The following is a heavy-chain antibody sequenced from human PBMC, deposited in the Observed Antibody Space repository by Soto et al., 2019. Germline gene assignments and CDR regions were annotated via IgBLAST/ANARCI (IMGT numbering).Heavy chain of an antibody. CDR1: GFTFSSYG. D-gene: IGHD3-9*01. V-gene: IGHV3-30*18. J-gene: IGHJ4*02. CDR3: AKGDYDILTGPDY. Sequence: GGSLRLSCAASGFTFSSYGMHWVRQAPGKGLEWVAVISYDGSNKYYADSVKGRFTISRDNSKNTLYLQMNSLRAEDTAVYYCAKGDYDILTGPDYWGQGTLVTVSS. CDR2: ISYDGSNK.